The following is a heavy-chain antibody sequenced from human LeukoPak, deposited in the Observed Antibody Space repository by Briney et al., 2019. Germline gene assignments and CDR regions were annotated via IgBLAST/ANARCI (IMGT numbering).Heavy chain of an antibody. V-gene: IGHV1-69*05. CDR3: ATSTGVVVPAAIDTFDY. J-gene: IGHJ4*02. Sequence: GASVKVSCKASGGTFSSYAISWVRQAPGQGLEWIGGIIPIFGTANYAQKFQGRVTITTDESTSTAYMELSSLRSEDTAVYYCATSTGVVVPAAIDTFDYWGQGTLVTVSS. CDR2: IIPIFGTA. CDR1: GGTFSSYA. D-gene: IGHD2-2*02.